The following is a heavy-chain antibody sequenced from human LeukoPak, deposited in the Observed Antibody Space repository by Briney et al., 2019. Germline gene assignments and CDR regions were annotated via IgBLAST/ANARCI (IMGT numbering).Heavy chain of an antibody. CDR2: ISSNGGST. D-gene: IGHD5-18*01. Sequence: GWSLRLSCAASGFTFSSYAMHWVRQAPGKGLEYVSAISSNGGSTYYANSVKGRFTISRDNSKNTLYLQMGSLRAEDMAVYYCARYSYGYDYWGQGTLVTVSS. J-gene: IGHJ4*02. CDR3: ARYSYGYDY. V-gene: IGHV3-64*01. CDR1: GFTFSSYA.